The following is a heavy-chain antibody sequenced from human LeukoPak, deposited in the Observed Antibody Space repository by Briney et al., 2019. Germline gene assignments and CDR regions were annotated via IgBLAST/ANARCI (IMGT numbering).Heavy chain of an antibody. CDR3: ARLGSYHNDRAFDI. D-gene: IGHD3-22*01. Sequence: SESLSLTCTVSGGSVSSGSYYWSWIRQPPGKGLEWIGYIYYSGSTNYNPSLKSRVTISVDTSKNQFSLKLSSVTAADTAVYYCARLGSYHNDRAFDIWGRGTMVTVSS. J-gene: IGHJ3*02. CDR1: GGSVSSGSYY. V-gene: IGHV4-61*01. CDR2: IYYSGST.